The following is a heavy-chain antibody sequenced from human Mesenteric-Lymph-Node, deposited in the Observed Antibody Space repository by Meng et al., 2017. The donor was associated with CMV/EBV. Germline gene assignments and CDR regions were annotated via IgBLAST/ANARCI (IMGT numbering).Heavy chain of an antibody. CDR2: IYYSGNT. D-gene: IGHD1-1*01. Sequence: VSGGSIASGGYSWNWIRQAPGKGLEWIGYIYYSGNTYYNPSLKSRFTISLDASKNQFSLRLNSVTAADTAVYYCARGWRVQTNWFDPWGQGTLGHRLL. J-gene: IGHJ5*02. CDR3: ARGWRVQTNWFDP. V-gene: IGHV4-30-2*01. CDR1: GGSIASGGYS.